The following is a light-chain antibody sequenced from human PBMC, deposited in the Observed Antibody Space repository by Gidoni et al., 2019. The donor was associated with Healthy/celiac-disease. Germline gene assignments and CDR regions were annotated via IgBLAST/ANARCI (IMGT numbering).Light chain of an antibody. CDR3: QQSYSTPLT. CDR1: QSISSY. V-gene: IGKV1-39*01. CDR2: AAS. J-gene: IGKJ4*01. Sequence: DIHMTQSPSSLSASVGDRVTITCRASQSISSYLNWYQQNPGKAPKLLIYAASSLQSGVPSRFSGSGSGTDFTLTISSLQPEDFATYYCQQSYSTPLTFGGGTKVEIK.